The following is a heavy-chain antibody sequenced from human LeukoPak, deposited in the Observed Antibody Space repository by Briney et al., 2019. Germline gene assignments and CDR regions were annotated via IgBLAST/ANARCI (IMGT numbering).Heavy chain of an antibody. CDR2: IIPIFGTA. Sequence: GASVKVSCKASGGTFSSYAISWVRQAPGQGLEWMGGIIPIFGTANYAQKFQGRVTITADESTSTAYMELSSLRSEDTAVYYCARVGRYYDSSGYYSWSFDYWGQGTLVTVSS. J-gene: IGHJ4*02. CDR3: ARVGRYYDSSGYYSWSFDY. V-gene: IGHV1-69*13. CDR1: GGTFSSYA. D-gene: IGHD3-22*01.